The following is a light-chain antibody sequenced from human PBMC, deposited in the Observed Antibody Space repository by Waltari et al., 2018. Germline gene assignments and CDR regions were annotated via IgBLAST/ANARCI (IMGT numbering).Light chain of an antibody. CDR3: QHYSASSFT. V-gene: IGKV1-5*01. Sequence: DIQMTQSPSTLSASVGDRVTITCRVSENLDNWLAWYQQRPGEAPNLLIFYASTLEKGVPSRFSGSGSGTEFTLTISSLQPDDFATYYCQHYSASSFTFGGGTK. J-gene: IGKJ4*01. CDR1: ENLDNW. CDR2: YAS.